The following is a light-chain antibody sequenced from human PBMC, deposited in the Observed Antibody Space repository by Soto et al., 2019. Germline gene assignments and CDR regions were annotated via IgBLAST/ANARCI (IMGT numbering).Light chain of an antibody. J-gene: IGLJ1*01. Sequence: QSVLTQPRSVSGSPGQSVTISCTGTSSDVGGYNYVSWYQQHPGKAPKLTIYDVSKRPSGVPDRFSGSKSGNTASLTISGLQAEDEADYYCCSYAGSYTFYVFGTG. V-gene: IGLV2-11*01. CDR1: SSDVGGYNY. CDR3: CSYAGSYTFYV. CDR2: DVS.